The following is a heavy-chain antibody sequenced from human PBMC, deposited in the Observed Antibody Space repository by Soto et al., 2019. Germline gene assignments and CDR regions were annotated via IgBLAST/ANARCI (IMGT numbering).Heavy chain of an antibody. V-gene: IGHV2-26*01. CDR1: GFSLSNARMG. J-gene: IGHJ4*02. CDR3: ARTGYYYDSSGYYPHNFDY. Sequence: QVTLKESGPVLVKPTETLTLTCTVSGFSLSNARMGVSWIRQPPGKALEWRANIFSNDEKSYSTSLKSRLTISKDTSKSQVVLTMTNLDPVDTATYYCARTGYYYDSSGYYPHNFDYWGQGTLVTVSS. D-gene: IGHD3-22*01. CDR2: IFSNDEK.